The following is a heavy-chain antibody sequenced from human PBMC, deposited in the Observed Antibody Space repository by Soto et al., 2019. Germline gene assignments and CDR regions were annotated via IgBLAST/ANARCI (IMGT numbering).Heavy chain of an antibody. CDR1: GFTFSSYW. Sequence: EVQLVESGGGLVQPGGSLRLSCAASGFTFSSYWMHWVRQAPGKGLVWVSRINSDGSSTSYADSVKGRFTISRDNAKNTLYLQVNSLRAEDTAVYYCARERGSYSNYGPGFDYWGQGTLVTVSS. CDR2: INSDGSST. CDR3: ARERGSYSNYGPGFDY. J-gene: IGHJ4*02. V-gene: IGHV3-74*01. D-gene: IGHD4-4*01.